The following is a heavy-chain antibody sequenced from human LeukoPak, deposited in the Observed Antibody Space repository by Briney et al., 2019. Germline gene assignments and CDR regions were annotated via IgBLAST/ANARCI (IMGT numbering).Heavy chain of an antibody. CDR3: ARDGGYCSSTSCYRGGDYYYYYYMDV. D-gene: IGHD2-2*02. CDR2: IIPIFGAA. V-gene: IGHV1-69*05. CDR1: GDTFSSYG. Sequence: ASVKVSCKASGDTFSSYGISWVRQAPGQGLEWMGGIIPIFGAANYAQKFQGRVTITTDESTSTAYMELSSLRFEEKAVYYCARDGGYCSSTSCYRGGDYYYYYYMDVWGKGTTVTVSS. J-gene: IGHJ6*03.